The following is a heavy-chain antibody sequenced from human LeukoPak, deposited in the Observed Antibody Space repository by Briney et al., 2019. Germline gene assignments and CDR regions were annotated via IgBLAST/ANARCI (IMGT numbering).Heavy chain of an antibody. CDR1: GGSFSGYY. Sequence: SETLSLTCAVYGGSFSGYYWSWIRQPPGKGLEWIGEINHSGSTNYSPSLKSRGTISVDTSKNQFSLELSSVTAADTAVYYCARGPWFGELGYYYYYMDVWGKGTTVTVSS. J-gene: IGHJ6*03. V-gene: IGHV4-34*01. CDR2: INHSGST. D-gene: IGHD3-10*01. CDR3: ARGPWFGELGYYYYYMDV.